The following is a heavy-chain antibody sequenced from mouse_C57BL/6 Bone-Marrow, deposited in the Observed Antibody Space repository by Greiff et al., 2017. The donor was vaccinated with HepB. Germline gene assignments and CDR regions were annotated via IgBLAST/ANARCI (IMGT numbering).Heavy chain of an antibody. CDR3: ARQEIYYGNYVWFAY. D-gene: IGHD2-1*01. V-gene: IGHV2-6-1*01. Sequence: QVQLQESGPGLVAPSQSLSITCTVSGFSLTSYGVHWVRQPPGKGLEWLVVIWSDGSTTYNSALKSRLSISKDNSKSQVFLKMNSLQPDDTAMYYCARQEIYYGNYVWFAYWGQGTLVTVSA. J-gene: IGHJ3*01. CDR1: GFSLTSYG. CDR2: IWSDGST.